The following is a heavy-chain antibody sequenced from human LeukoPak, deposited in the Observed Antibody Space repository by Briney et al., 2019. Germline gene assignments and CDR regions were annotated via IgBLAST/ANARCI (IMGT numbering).Heavy chain of an antibody. D-gene: IGHD4-17*01. CDR1: GFTFSSYG. Sequence: AGGSLRLSCAASGFTFSSYGMHWVRQAPGKGLEWVAVISYDGSNKYYADSVKGRFTISRDNSKNTLYLQMNSLRAEDTAVYYCAKDGDSLFDYWGQGTLVTVSS. CDR2: ISYDGSNK. V-gene: IGHV3-30*18. J-gene: IGHJ4*02. CDR3: AKDGDSLFDY.